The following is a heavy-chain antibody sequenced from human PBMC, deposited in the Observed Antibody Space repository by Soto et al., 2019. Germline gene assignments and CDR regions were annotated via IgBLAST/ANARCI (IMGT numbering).Heavy chain of an antibody. CDR3: ARGFDLQYGMDV. D-gene: IGHD3-10*01. V-gene: IGHV3-48*02. J-gene: IGHJ6*02. Sequence: EVRLVESGGGLIQRGGSLRLSCAASGFILSTDSLNWVRQAPRKGLEWLSYISGSSNTIYYADSVKGRFTISRDNAKNSLYLQMNSLRDEDTAVYFCARGFDLQYGMDVWGQGTTVTVSS. CDR1: GFILSTDS. CDR2: ISGSSNTI.